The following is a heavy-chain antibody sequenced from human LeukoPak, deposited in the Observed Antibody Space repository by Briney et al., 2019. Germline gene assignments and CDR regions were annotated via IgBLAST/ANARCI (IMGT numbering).Heavy chain of an antibody. CDR3: ARGKGIFGVVISYYYYYYMDV. Sequence: SVKVSWKASGGTFSSYAISWVRQAPGQGLEWMGGIIPIFGTANYAQKFQGRVTITADESTSTAYMELSSLRSEDTAVYYCARGKGIFGVVISYYYYYYMDVWGKGTTVTVSS. J-gene: IGHJ6*03. CDR1: GGTFSSYA. D-gene: IGHD3-3*01. CDR2: IIPIFGTA. V-gene: IGHV1-69*13.